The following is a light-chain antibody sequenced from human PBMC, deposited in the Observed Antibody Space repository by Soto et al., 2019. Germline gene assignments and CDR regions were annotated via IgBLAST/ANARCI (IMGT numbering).Light chain of an antibody. J-gene: IGKJ3*01. Sequence: DIQMTQSTSSLSASVGDRVTITCRASQDINNYLAWYQQKPGKPPKLLIYAASTLQSGVPSRFSGGGSGTDFTLTINSLQPEDVATYYCQRYNNGPPVTFCPGTKV. V-gene: IGKV1-27*01. CDR2: AAS. CDR1: QDINNY. CDR3: QRYNNGPPVT.